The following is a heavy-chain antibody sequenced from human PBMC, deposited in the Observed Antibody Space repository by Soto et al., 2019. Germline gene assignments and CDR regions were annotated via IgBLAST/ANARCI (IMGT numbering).Heavy chain of an antibody. J-gene: IGHJ3*02. V-gene: IGHV3-23*01. CDR3: ATRSLVVPDI. Sequence: EGQLLESGGGLVQPGGSVRLSCAASGFPFGSYAMTWVRQAPGKGLEWVSTISGGGGGTYYAESVKGRFTISRDNSKNTMFLQVNSLRAEDTAIYFCATRSLVVPDIWGQGTMVTVSS. D-gene: IGHD2-8*02. CDR1: GFPFGSYA. CDR2: ISGGGGGT.